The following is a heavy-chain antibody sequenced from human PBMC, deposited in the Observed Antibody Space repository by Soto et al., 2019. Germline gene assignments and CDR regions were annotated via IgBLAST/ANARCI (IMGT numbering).Heavy chain of an antibody. D-gene: IGHD2-21*02. Sequence: QVQLVQSGAEVKKPGASVKVSCKASGYTFSSFGITWVRQAPGQGLEWMGWISTYNGNTKYPQRFQGRVTRTKDTFTSTAYMELRSLRSDDTAVYYCARDHRGGNSGGRIDPWGQGTLVSVSS. J-gene: IGHJ5*02. CDR3: ARDHRGGNSGGRIDP. V-gene: IGHV1-18*01. CDR1: GYTFSSFG. CDR2: ISTYNGNT.